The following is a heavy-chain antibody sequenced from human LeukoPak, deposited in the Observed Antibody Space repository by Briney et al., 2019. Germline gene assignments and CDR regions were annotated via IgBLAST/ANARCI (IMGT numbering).Heavy chain of an antibody. V-gene: IGHV1-3*01. CDR2: INAGNGNT. J-gene: IGHJ4*02. CDR1: GYTFTSYA. D-gene: IGHD3-3*01. CDR3: ARDYYDFWSGYYIRWGY. Sequence: ASVKVSCKASGYTFTSYAMHWVRQAPGQRLEWMGWINAGNGNTKYSQKFQGRVTITRDTSASTAYMELSSLRSEDTAVYYCARDYYDFWSGYYIRWGYWGQGTLVTVSS.